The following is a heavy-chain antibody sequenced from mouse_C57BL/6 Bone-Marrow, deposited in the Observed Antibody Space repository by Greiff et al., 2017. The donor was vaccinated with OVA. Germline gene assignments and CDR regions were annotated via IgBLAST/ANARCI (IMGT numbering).Heavy chain of an antibody. CDR3: ARHEDGYYASYFDY. Sequence: VQLQQSGPELVKPGASVKISCKASGYAFSSSWMNWVKQRPGKGLEWIGRIYPGDGDTNYNGKFKGKATLTAAKSSSTAYMQLSSLTSEDSAVYCCARHEDGYYASYFDYWGQGTTLTVSS. V-gene: IGHV1-82*01. CDR2: IYPGDGDT. CDR1: GYAFSSSW. J-gene: IGHJ2*01. D-gene: IGHD2-3*01.